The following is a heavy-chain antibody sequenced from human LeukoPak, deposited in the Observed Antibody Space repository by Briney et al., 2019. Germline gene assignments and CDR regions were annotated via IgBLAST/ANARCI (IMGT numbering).Heavy chain of an antibody. CDR1: GLTFSNYA. J-gene: IGHJ4*02. CDR3: ANRERRGLWLGPFDY. V-gene: IGHV3-23*01. CDR2: ISDSGDTT. D-gene: IGHD6-19*01. Sequence: PGGSLRLSCAASGLTFSNYAVTWVRQVAGKGLEWVSTISDSGDTTYYADSVRGRFIISRDNSKNTVDLQMDNLRAEDTAVYYCANRERRGLWLGPFDYWGQGTLVTVSS.